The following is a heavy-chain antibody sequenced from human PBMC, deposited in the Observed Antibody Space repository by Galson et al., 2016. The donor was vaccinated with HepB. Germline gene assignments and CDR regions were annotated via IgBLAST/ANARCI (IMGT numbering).Heavy chain of an antibody. V-gene: IGHV4-4*02. CDR2: IYHSGST. CDR1: GGSISSSNW. Sequence: ETLSLTCAVSGGSISSSNWWSWVRQPPGTGLEWIGEIYHSGSTNYNPSLKSRVTMSVDKSNNQFSLKLSSVTAADTAVYYCASSESLALFHYWGQGTLVTVSS. CDR3: ASSESLALFHY. J-gene: IGHJ4*02.